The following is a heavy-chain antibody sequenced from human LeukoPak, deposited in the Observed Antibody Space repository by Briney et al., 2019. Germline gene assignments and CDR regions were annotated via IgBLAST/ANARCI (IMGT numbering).Heavy chain of an antibody. Sequence: GGSLRLSCAAFGFTFSSYSMNWVRQAPGKGLEWVSSISSSSSYIYYADSVKGRFTISRDNAKNSLYLQMNSLRAEDTAVYYCARDAPYNWNDEGAYYFDYWGQGTLVTVSS. CDR1: GFTFSSYS. J-gene: IGHJ4*02. D-gene: IGHD1-20*01. CDR3: ARDAPYNWNDEGAYYFDY. CDR2: ISSSSSYI. V-gene: IGHV3-21*01.